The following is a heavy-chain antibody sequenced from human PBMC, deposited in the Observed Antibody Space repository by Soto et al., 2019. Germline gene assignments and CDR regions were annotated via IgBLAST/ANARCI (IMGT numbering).Heavy chain of an antibody. Sequence: GASVKVSCKASGGTFSSYTISWVRQSPGQGLEWMGGIIPIFGTANYAQKFQGRVTITADESTSTAYMELSSLRSEDTAVYYCASRRYFDWLLAGYYYGMDVWGQGTTVTVSS. V-gene: IGHV1-69*13. CDR3: ASRRYFDWLLAGYYYGMDV. CDR2: IIPIFGTA. J-gene: IGHJ6*02. CDR1: GGTFSSYT. D-gene: IGHD3-9*01.